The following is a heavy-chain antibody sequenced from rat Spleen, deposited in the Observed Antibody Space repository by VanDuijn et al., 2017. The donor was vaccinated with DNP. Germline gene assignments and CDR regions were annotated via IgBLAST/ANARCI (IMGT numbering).Heavy chain of an antibody. CDR1: GFTFSAYY. J-gene: IGHJ2*01. D-gene: IGHD1-1*01. Sequence: EVQLVESGGGLVQPGRSLKLSCAASGFTFSAYYMAWVRQAPTKGLEWVAYIGSDDYAPYYGDSVKGRFTISRDNARNTLYLQMDSLRSEDTATYYCARDQRLQWDYFDYWGQGVMVTVSS. CDR3: ARDQRLQWDYFDY. CDR2: IGSDDYAP. V-gene: IGHV5-20*01.